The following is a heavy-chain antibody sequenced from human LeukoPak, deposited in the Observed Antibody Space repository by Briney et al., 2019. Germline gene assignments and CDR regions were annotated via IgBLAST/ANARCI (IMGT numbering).Heavy chain of an antibody. CDR3: ARSWNYLDYFDY. CDR2: INHSGST. CDR1: GGSFSGYY. J-gene: IGHJ4*02. Sequence: SETLSLTCAGYGGSFSGYYWSWIRQPPGKGLEWIGEINHSGSTNYNPSLKSRVTISVDTSKNQFSLKLSSVTAADTAVYYCARSWNYLDYFDYWGQGTLVTVSS. D-gene: IGHD1-7*01. V-gene: IGHV4-34*01.